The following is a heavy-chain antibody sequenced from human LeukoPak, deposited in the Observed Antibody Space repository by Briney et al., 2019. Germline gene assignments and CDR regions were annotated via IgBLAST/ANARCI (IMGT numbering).Heavy chain of an antibody. Sequence: GGSLRLSCVASGFSVSDIYMNWVRQAPGKGLEWLSVIYSGDRTYYADSVKDRFTISRDISKNTVYLQMNSLRAEDTALYYCARDLKINMVPTSPDYWGQGTLVTVSS. J-gene: IGHJ4*02. CDR2: IYSGDRT. CDR3: ARDLKINMVPTSPDY. V-gene: IGHV3-66*01. D-gene: IGHD3-10*01. CDR1: GFSVSDIY.